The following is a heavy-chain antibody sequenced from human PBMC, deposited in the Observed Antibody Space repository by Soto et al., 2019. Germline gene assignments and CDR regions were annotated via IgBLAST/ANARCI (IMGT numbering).Heavy chain of an antibody. CDR1: GFTFSSYG. D-gene: IGHD3-3*01. CDR2: IWNDGSNK. CDR3: VRVFATYYFDS. J-gene: IGHJ4*02. Sequence: QVQLVESGGGVVQPGRSLRLSCAASGFTFSSYGMHWVRQAPGKGLEWVALIWNDGSNKYYADSVKGRFTISRDNSKNPLHLEMKSLRAEDTAVYYCVRVFATYYFDSWGQGTLVTVSS. V-gene: IGHV3-33*01.